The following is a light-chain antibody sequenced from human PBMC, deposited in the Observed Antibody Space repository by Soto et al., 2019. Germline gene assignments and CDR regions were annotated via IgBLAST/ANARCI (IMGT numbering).Light chain of an antibody. CDR3: CSYAGSTTFVV. J-gene: IGLJ2*01. CDR2: EGS. CDR1: SSDVGSYNL. V-gene: IGLV2-23*03. Sequence: QSALTQPASVSGSPGQSITISCTGTSSDVGSYNLVSWYQQHPGKAPQLMIYEGSTRPSGVSNRFSGSKSGNTAALTISGLQAEDEADYYCCSYAGSTTFVVFGGGTKLTVL.